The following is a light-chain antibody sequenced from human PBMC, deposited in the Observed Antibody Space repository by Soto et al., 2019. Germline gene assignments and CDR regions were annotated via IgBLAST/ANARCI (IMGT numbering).Light chain of an antibody. V-gene: IGLV1-51*01. Sequence: QSVLTQPPSVSAAPGQKVTISCSGSSSNIGNNYVSWYQQLPGTAPKLLIYDNNKRPSGIPDRFSGSKSGTSATLGITGLQTGDEAEYYCGTWDSSLSAGRWVFGGGTKLTVL. J-gene: IGLJ3*02. CDR2: DNN. CDR3: GTWDSSLSAGRWV. CDR1: SSNIGNNY.